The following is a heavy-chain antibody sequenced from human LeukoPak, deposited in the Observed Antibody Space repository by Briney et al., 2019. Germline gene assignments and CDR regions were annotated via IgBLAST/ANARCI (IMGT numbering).Heavy chain of an antibody. CDR1: GYIFTTYG. D-gene: IGHD1-26*01. CDR2: ISGYNDDT. CDR3: ARDHGFSGGSYFDTFDI. V-gene: IGHV1-18*01. Sequence: GASEKVSCKASGYIFTTYGISWVRQAPGQGLVWMGWISGYNDDTNYAQKLQGRVAMTTDTSTSTAYMELRSLTSDDTAVYYCARDHGFSGGSYFDTFDIWGRGTMVTVSS. J-gene: IGHJ3*02.